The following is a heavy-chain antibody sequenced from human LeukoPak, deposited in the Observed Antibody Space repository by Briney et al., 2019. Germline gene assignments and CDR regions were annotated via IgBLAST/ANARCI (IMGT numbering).Heavy chain of an antibody. CDR3: ARDSSGSYYNGYGMDV. Sequence: GGSLRLSCAASGFTVSSNYMSWVRQAPGKGLEWVSVIYSGGSTYYADSVKGRFTISRDNSKNTLYLQMNSLRAEDTAVYYCARDSSGSYYNGYGMDVWGLGTTVTVSS. D-gene: IGHD3-10*01. J-gene: IGHJ6*02. CDR2: IYSGGST. CDR1: GFTVSSNY. V-gene: IGHV3-66*01.